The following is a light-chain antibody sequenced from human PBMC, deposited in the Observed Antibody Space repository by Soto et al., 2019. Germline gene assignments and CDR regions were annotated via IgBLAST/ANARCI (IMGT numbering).Light chain of an antibody. V-gene: IGKV3D-15*01. CDR2: AAS. Sequence: EIVMTQSPVTLSMSPGDTATLSCRASVTVATNVAWYQQTPGQAPRILIYAASTRATGIPDRFSGSGSGTDFSLTISSLEPEDFAVYYCQQYDTSPRTFGQGTKVEIK. J-gene: IGKJ1*01. CDR3: QQYDTSPRT. CDR1: VTVATN.